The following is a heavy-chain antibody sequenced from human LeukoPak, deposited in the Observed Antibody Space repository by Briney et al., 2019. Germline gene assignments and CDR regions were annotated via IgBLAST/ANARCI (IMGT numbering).Heavy chain of an antibody. J-gene: IGHJ5*01. CDR2: IIPILGIA. CDR1: GGTFSSYA. Sequence: ASVKVSCKASGGTFSSYAISWVRQAPGQGLEWMGRIIPILGIANYAQKFQGRVTITADKSTSTAYMELSSLRAEDTAVYYCAREVVVVAATYWFESWGQGTLVTVSS. D-gene: IGHD2-15*01. V-gene: IGHV1-69*04. CDR3: AREVVVVAATYWFES.